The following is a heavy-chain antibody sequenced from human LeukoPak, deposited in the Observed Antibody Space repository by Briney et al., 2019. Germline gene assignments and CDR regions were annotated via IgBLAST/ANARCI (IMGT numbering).Heavy chain of an antibody. J-gene: IGHJ4*02. CDR2: ISSSSSYI. CDR1: GFTFSGYS. D-gene: IGHD6-13*01. CDR3: ARDGGGLLWGIAAAGTWCDY. Sequence: PGGALRVSCADSGFTFSGYSMNWVRQAPGKGLEWVSSISSSSSYIYYADSVKGRFTIYRDNAKNTLYLQMNSLRAEDTAVYYCARDGGGLLWGIAAAGTWCDYWGQGTLVTVSS. V-gene: IGHV3-21*01.